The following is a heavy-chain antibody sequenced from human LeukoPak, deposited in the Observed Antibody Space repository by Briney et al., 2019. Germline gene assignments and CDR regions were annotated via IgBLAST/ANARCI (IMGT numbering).Heavy chain of an antibody. CDR2: ISYEGSNK. J-gene: IGHJ4*02. CDR1: GVTFSSYG. CDR3: AKEHRDGYSYGQGLDY. V-gene: IGHV3-30*18. D-gene: IGHD5-18*01. Sequence: GGSLRLSCAASGVTFSSYGLQWVRQAPGKGVEGGGVISYEGSNKYYADSVKGRFTISRDNSKNTLYLQMNSLRAEDTAVYYCAKEHRDGYSYGQGLDYWGQGTLVTVSS.